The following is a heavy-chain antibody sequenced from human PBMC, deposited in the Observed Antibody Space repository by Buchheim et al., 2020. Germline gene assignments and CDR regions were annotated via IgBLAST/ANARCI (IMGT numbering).Heavy chain of an antibody. CDR1: GGSFSGYY. Sequence: QVQLQQWGAGLLKPSETLSLTCAVYGGSFSGYYWSWIRQPPGKGLEWIGEINHSGSTNYNPSLKSRVTISVETSKNQFSLKLSSVTAADTAVYYCARGALAIFGVVTNTGYYYGMDVWGQGTT. CDR2: INHSGST. D-gene: IGHD3-3*01. CDR3: ARGALAIFGVVTNTGYYYGMDV. J-gene: IGHJ6*02. V-gene: IGHV4-34*01.